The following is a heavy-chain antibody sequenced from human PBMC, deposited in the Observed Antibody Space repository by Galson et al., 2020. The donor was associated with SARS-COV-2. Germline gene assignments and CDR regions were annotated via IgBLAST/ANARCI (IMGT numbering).Heavy chain of an antibody. CDR2: IKSKSDGGTI. J-gene: IGHJ4*02. D-gene: IGHD6-19*01. Sequence: AGSLRLSCVATAFRFSKAWMSWVRPPPGNGMEWVGRIKSKSDGGTIDYAAPVKRRFTISTDDSRNTLYLQMNSLIPDDTGIYYCSTDSGIAVAGVFDYWGQGTLVTVSS. V-gene: IGHV3-15*01. CDR3: STDSGIAVAGVFDY. CDR1: AFRFSKAW.